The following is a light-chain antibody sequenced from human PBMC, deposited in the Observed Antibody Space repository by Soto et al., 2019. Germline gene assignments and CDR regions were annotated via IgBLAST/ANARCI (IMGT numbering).Light chain of an antibody. CDR1: SSDVGGYDL. V-gene: IGLV2-23*01. Sequence: QSALTQPASVSGSPGQSITISCTGTSSDVGGYDLVSWYQQHPGKAPKLIIYEGSKRPSGISNRFSGSKSGNTASLIISGLQGDDEGDYYCCAYASSSTLVFGGGTKLTVL. CDR3: CAYASSSTLV. J-gene: IGLJ3*02. CDR2: EGS.